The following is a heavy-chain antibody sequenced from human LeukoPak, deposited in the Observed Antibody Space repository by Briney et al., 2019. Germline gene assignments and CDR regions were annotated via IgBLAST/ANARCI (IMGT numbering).Heavy chain of an antibody. CDR3: ARAVAGPYFDY. Sequence: PGGSLRLSCAVSGFIVSRNDMTWVRQAPGKGLEWVSLLYSDGKTFYADSVKGRFTISRDNSKNTLNLQMNSLRADDTAVYYCARAVAGPYFDYWGQGTLVTVSS. CDR1: GFIVSRND. CDR2: LYSDGKT. D-gene: IGHD6-19*01. J-gene: IGHJ4*02. V-gene: IGHV3-53*01.